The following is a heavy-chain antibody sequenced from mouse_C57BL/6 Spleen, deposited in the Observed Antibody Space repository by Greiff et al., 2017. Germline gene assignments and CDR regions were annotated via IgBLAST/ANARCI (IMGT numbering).Heavy chain of an antibody. J-gene: IGHJ4*01. V-gene: IGHV1-52*01. D-gene: IGHD2-1*01. CDR1: GYTFTSYW. CDR2: IDPSDSET. CDR3: ALYGISAMYY. Sequence: VQLQQPGAELVRPGSSVKLSCKASGYTFTSYWMHWVKQRPIQGLEWIGNIDPSDSETHYNQKFKDKATLTVDKSSSTAYMQLSSLTSEDSAVYYCALYGISAMYYWGQGTSVTVSS.